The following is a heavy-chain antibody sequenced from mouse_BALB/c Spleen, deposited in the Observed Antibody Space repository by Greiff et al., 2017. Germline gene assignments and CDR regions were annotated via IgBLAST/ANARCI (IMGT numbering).Heavy chain of an antibody. CDR3: ARGGYYYGSRGAMDD. V-gene: IGHV1-9*01. CDR1: GYTFSSYW. J-gene: IGHJ4*01. Sequence: QVQLQQSGAELMKPGASVKISCKATGYTFSSYWIEWVKQRPGHGLEWIGEILPGSGSTNYNEKFKGKATFTADTSSNTAYMQLSSLTSEDSAVYYCARGGYYYGSRGAMDDWGQGTSVTVSS. D-gene: IGHD1-1*01. CDR2: ILPGSGST.